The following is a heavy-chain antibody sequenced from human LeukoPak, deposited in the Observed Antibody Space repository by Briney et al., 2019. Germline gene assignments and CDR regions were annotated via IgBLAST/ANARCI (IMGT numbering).Heavy chain of an antibody. Sequence: SETLSLTCAVSGGSISSGDYSWSWIRQPPGKGLEWIGYIYYSGSTYYNPSLKSRVTMSVDTSKNQFSLKLTSVTAADTAVYYCARDEVAAGKLGYHYYMDVWGKGTTVTVSS. CDR2: IYYSGST. D-gene: IGHD6-13*01. V-gene: IGHV4-30-4*07. CDR3: ARDEVAAGKLGYHYYMDV. CDR1: GGSISSGDYS. J-gene: IGHJ6*03.